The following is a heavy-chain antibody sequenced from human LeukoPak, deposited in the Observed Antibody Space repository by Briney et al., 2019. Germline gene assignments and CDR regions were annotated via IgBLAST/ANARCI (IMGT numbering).Heavy chain of an antibody. D-gene: IGHD3-3*01. J-gene: IGHJ4*02. V-gene: IGHV3-23*01. CDR2: ISGSGGST. CDR3: AKARSYYDFWSGYSLMYYFGY. Sequence: GGSLRLSCAASGFTFSSYAMSWVRQAPGKGLEWVSAISGSGGSTYYADSVKGRFTISRDNSKNTLYLQMNSLRAEDTAVYYCAKARSYYDFWSGYSLMYYFGYWGQGTLVTVSS. CDR1: GFTFSSYA.